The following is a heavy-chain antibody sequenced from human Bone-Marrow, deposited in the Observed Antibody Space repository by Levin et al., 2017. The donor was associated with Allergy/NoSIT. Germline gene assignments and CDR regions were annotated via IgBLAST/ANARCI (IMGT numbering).Heavy chain of an antibody. V-gene: IGHV3-23*01. J-gene: IGHJ4*02. CDR2: ISGSGSTS. CDR1: GFTFTSYG. CDR3: ARIKRSDRNFDF. Sequence: PGGSLRLSCAGSGFTFTSYGMSWVRQAPGKGLEWVSSISGSGSTSNYADSVKGRFTISIDISKNTLYLQMNSLRAEETAVYYCARIKRSDRNFDFWGQGTLVTISS. D-gene: IGHD6-25*01.